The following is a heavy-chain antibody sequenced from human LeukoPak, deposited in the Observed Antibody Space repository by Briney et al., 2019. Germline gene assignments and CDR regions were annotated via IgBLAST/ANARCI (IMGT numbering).Heavy chain of an antibody. CDR2: MNPNSGNT. D-gene: IGHD3-9*01. J-gene: IGHJ4*02. CDR3: ARGVLRYFGFPY. V-gene: IGHV1-8*01. Sequence: ASVKVSCKASGYTFTSYDINWVRQATGQGLEWMGWMNPNSGNTGYAQKFQGRATMTRNTSISTAYMELSSLRSEDSAVYYCARGVLRYFGFPYWGQGTLVTVSS. CDR1: GYTFTSYD.